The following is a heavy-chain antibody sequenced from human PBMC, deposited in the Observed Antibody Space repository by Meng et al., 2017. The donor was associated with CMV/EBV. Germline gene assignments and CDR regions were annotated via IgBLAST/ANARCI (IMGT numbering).Heavy chain of an antibody. CDR1: GFTFTSSA. Sequence: SVQVSCKASGFTFTSSAVQWVRQARGQRLEWIGWIVVGSGNTNYAQKFQERVTITGDMSTSTAYMELSSLRSEDTAVYYCAAGPSGGDYLVDVWGQGTTVTVSS. CDR3: AAGPSGGDYLVDV. J-gene: IGHJ6*02. V-gene: IGHV1-58*01. CDR2: IVVGSGNT. D-gene: IGHD3-10*01.